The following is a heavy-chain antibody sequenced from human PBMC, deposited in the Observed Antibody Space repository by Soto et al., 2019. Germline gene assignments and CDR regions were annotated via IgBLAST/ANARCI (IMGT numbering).Heavy chain of an antibody. CDR2: IYPGDSDT. D-gene: IGHD6-6*01. Sequence: PGESLKISCKASGYSFTTYWIAWVRQMPGKDLEWMGIIYPGDSDTNYSPSFQGQVTISADNSITTAYLQWSSLKASDTAMYYCARHTRFSSSSAWLDPWGQGTLVTVSS. CDR1: GYSFTTYW. V-gene: IGHV5-51*01. CDR3: ARHTRFSSSSAWLDP. J-gene: IGHJ5*02.